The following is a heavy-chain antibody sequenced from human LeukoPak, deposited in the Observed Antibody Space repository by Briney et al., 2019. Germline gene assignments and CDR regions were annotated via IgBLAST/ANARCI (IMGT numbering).Heavy chain of an antibody. CDR1: GGTFSSYA. CDR2: IIPILGIA. D-gene: IGHD2-2*01. V-gene: IGHV1-69*04. CDR3: ARDLIVVVPAAMGVYFDY. J-gene: IGHJ4*02. Sequence: ASVKVSCKASGGTFSSYAISWVRQAPGQGLEWMGRIIPILGIANYAQKFQGRVTITADKSTSTAYMELSSLRSEDTAVYYCARDLIVVVPAAMGVYFDYWGQGTLVTVSS.